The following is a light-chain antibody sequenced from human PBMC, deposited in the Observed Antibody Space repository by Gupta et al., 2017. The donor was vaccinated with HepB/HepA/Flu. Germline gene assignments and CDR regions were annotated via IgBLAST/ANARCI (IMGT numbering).Light chain of an antibody. V-gene: IGLV3-1*01. J-gene: IGLJ2*01. CDR1: NLGESC. CDR3: QAWDSLTVP. Sequence: PSVSASSGQKVSITCSGDNLGESCASWYHQKQGQSPVLVIYHDTKRPSGFPERLSAATSGNTATLPISGNQTVDEDDYYCQAWDSLTVPFGGGTKLTVL. CDR2: HDT.